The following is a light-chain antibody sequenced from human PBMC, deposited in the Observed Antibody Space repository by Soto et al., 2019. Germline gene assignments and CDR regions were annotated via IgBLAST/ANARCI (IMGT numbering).Light chain of an antibody. CDR1: SGHSNYA. J-gene: IGLJ3*02. V-gene: IGLV4-69*01. CDR2: LNSNGSH. Sequence: QSVLTQSPSASASLGASVKLTCTLSSGHSNYAIAWHQQQPEKGPRYLMTLNSNGSHSKGDGIPDRFSGSSSEAERYLTIASLQSEDEADYYCQTWGTGPRVFGGGTKLTVL. CDR3: QTWGTGPRV.